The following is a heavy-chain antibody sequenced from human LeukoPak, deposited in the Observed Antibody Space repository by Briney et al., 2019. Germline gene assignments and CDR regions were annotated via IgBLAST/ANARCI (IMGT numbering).Heavy chain of an antibody. Sequence: PSETLSLTCTVSGGSISSYYWSWIRQPPGKGLEGIGYIYYSGSANYNPSLKSRVTTTVDTTTNQSPLQLSSVPAADTAVYYCATLGVYAAGPTEFDYWGPGTLVTVSS. D-gene: IGHD6-13*01. CDR1: GGSISSYY. CDR3: ATLGVYAAGPTEFDY. CDR2: IYYSGSA. J-gene: IGHJ4*01. V-gene: IGHV4-59*08.